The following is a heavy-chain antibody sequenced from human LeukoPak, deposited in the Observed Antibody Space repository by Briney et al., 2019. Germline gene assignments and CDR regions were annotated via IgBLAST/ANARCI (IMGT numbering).Heavy chain of an antibody. Sequence: GASVKVSCKASGYTFTSYGISWVRQAPGQGLEWMGWISTYNAKTTYAQKVQDRVTMTTDTSTSTAYMELRSLRSDDTAIYYCAREPLQMEHLYYFDHWGQGTLVTVSS. V-gene: IGHV1-18*01. CDR3: AREPLQMEHLYYFDH. D-gene: IGHD1-1*01. CDR2: ISTYNAKT. J-gene: IGHJ4*02. CDR1: GYTFTSYG.